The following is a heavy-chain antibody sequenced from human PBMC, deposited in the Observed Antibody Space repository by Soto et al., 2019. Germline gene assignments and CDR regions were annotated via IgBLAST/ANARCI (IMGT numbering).Heavy chain of an antibody. J-gene: IGHJ6*02. V-gene: IGHV3-30*18. D-gene: IGHD3-10*01. CDR3: AKFTYGSGSYYNVASGMDV. CDR2: ISYDGSNK. Sequence: QVQLVESGGGVVQPGRSLRLSCAASGFTFSSYGMHWVRQAPGKGLEWVAVISYDGSNKYYADSVKGRFTISRDNSKNTLYLQMNSLRAEDTAVYYCAKFTYGSGSYYNVASGMDVWGQGTTVTVSS. CDR1: GFTFSSYG.